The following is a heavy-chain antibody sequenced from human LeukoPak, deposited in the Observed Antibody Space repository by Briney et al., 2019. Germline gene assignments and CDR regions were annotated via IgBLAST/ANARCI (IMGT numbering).Heavy chain of an antibody. CDR1: GGSISGYY. CDR2: INHSGST. Sequence: SETLSLTCTVSGGSISGYYWSWIRQPPGKGLEWSGEINHSGSTNYNPSLKSRVTISVDTSKNQFSLKLSSVTAADTAVYYCASLPPRRYSGYDGRGYYMDVWGKGTTVTISS. V-gene: IGHV4-34*01. CDR3: ASLPPRRYSGYDGRGYYMDV. J-gene: IGHJ6*03. D-gene: IGHD5-12*01.